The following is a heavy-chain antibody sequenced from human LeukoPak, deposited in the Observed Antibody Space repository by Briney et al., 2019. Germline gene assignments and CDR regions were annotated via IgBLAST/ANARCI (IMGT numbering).Heavy chain of an antibody. J-gene: IGHJ4*02. CDR1: GFSIDDYA. Sequence: PGGSLRLSCAASGFSIDDYAMHWVRQPPGKGLEWVSGINWNSVSIVYADSVKGRFTISRDNAKNSLYLQMNSLRAEDMALYYCARSRYFNEPDYWGQGTLVTVSS. CDR2: INWNSVSI. V-gene: IGHV3-9*03. D-gene: IGHD1-14*01. CDR3: ARSRYFNEPDY.